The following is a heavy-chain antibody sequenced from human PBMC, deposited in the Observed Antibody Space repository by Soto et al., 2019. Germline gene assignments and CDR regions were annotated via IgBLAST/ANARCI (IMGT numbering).Heavy chain of an antibody. CDR1: GFTFSSYA. J-gene: IGHJ6*02. CDR2: ISGSGGST. V-gene: IGHV3-23*01. Sequence: PGGSLRLSCAASGFTFSSYAMSWVRQAPGKGLEWVSAISGSGGSTYYADSVKGRFTISRDNSKNTLYLQMNSLRAEDTAVYYCARSVCGGDCYSGTYYGMDVWGQGTTVTSP. D-gene: IGHD2-21*02. CDR3: ARSVCGGDCYSGTYYGMDV.